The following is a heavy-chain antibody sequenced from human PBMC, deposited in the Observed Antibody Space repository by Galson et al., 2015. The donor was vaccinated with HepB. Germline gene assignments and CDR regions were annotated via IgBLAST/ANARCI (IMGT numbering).Heavy chain of an antibody. D-gene: IGHD5-12*01. CDR3: AHGYGPLDY. CDR1: GFSLDTAGEG. Sequence: PALVKPTQTLTLTCTFSGFSLDTAGEGVGWVRQPPGKALEWLALIYWDDDKRYIPSLMNRLTITKDASKNQVVLTLADMDPIDTGTCYCAHGYGPLDYWGQGILVTVSS. CDR2: IYWDDDK. J-gene: IGHJ4*02. V-gene: IGHV2-5*02.